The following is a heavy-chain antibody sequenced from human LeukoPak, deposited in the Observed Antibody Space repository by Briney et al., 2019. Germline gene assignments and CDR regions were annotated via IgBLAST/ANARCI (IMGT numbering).Heavy chain of an antibody. Sequence: GGSLRLSCAASGFTFSQYWMSWVRQAPGKGLEWVANIKQDGSEKYYVDSVKGRFTISRDNAKNSLYLQMNSLRAEDTAVYYCARCLLRYYYMDVWGKGTTVTVSS. CDR3: ARCLLRYYYMDV. CDR1: GFTFSQYW. J-gene: IGHJ6*03. V-gene: IGHV3-7*01. CDR2: IKQDGSEK.